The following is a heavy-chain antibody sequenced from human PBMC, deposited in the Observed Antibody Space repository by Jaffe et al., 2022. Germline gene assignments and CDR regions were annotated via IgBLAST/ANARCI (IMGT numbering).Heavy chain of an antibody. CDR2: IYYSGST. CDR3: ARVSGYSSGWYEVLYFDY. Sequence: QVQLQESGPGLVKPSETLSLTCTVSGGSISSYYWSWIRQPPGKGLEWIGYIYYSGSTNYNPSLKSRVTISVDTSKNQFSLKLSSVTAADTAVYYCARVSGYSSGWYEVLYFDYWGQGTLVTVSS. V-gene: IGHV4-59*01. CDR1: GGSISSYY. D-gene: IGHD6-19*01. J-gene: IGHJ4*02.